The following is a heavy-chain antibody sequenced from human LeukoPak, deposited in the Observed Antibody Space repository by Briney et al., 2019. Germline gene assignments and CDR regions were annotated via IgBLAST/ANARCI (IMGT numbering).Heavy chain of an antibody. J-gene: IGHJ6*02. Sequence: GRSLRLSCAASGFTFSSYGMHWVRQAPGKGLEWVAVIWYDGSKKYYADSVKGRFTISRDNSKNTLYLQMNSLRAEDTAVYYCATPIDYGDYVYGMDVWGQGTTVTVSS. CDR3: ATPIDYGDYVYGMDV. D-gene: IGHD4-17*01. CDR1: GFTFSSYG. V-gene: IGHV3-33*03. CDR2: IWYDGSKK.